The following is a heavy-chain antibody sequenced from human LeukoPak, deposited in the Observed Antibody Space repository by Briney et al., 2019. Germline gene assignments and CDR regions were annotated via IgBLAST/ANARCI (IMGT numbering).Heavy chain of an antibody. CDR2: IIPIFGTA. J-gene: IGHJ6*02. V-gene: IGHV1-69*13. CDR3: ARTCSGGSCYYYYYGMDV. D-gene: IGHD2-15*01. CDR1: GGTFSSYA. Sequence: SVKVSCKASGGTFSSYAISWVRQAPGQGLEWMGGIIPIFGTANYAQKFQGRVTITADESTSTAYMELSSLRSEDTAVYYCARTCSGGSCYYYYYGMDVWGQGTTVTVSS.